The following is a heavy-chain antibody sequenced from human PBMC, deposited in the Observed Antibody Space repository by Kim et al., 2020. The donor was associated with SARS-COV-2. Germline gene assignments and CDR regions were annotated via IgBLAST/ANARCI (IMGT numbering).Heavy chain of an antibody. CDR1: GFTFSSYG. CDR3: AGEATYYYDSSGYLNAF. CDR2: ISYDGSNK. J-gene: IGHJ3*01. Sequence: GGSLRLSCAASGFTFSSYGMHWVRQAQGKGLEWVAVISYDGSNKYYADSVKGRFTISRDNSKNTLYLQMNSLRAEDTAVYYCAGEATYYYDSSGYLNAF. D-gene: IGHD3-22*01. V-gene: IGHV3-33*05.